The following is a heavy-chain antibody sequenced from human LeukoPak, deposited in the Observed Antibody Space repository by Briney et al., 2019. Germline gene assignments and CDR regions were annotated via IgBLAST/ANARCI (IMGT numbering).Heavy chain of an antibody. J-gene: IGHJ5*02. D-gene: IGHD2-2*01. CDR2: ISSSSSYI. V-gene: IGHV3-21*01. Sequence: GGSLRLSCAASGFTFSSYIMNWVRQAPGKGLEWVSSISSSSSYIYYADSVKGRFTISRDNAKNSLYLQMNSLRAEDTAVYYCGREDCNNVRCYGASDAWGQGTLVTVSS. CDR1: GFTFSSYI. CDR3: GREDCNNVRCYGASDA.